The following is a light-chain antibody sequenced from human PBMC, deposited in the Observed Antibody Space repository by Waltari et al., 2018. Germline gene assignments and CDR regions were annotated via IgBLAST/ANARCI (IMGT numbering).Light chain of an antibody. CDR1: TSDVGDHNY. V-gene: IGLV2-14*03. J-gene: IGLJ2*01. Sequence: QPALTQPTPVSGSPGQSITIPCTGTTSDVGDHNYVSWYQRHPGKAPTLPIFDVSNRPSGVSNRFSGSKSGYTASLTISGLQAEDEADYYCSSYTSSSTYVVFGGGTKLTVL. CDR2: DVS. CDR3: SSYTSSSTYVV.